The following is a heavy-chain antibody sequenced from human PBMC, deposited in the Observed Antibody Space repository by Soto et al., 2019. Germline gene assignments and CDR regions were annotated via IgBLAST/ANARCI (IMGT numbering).Heavy chain of an antibody. CDR2: INAGNGNT. V-gene: IGHV1-3*01. D-gene: IGHD3-10*01. CDR1: GYTFTSYA. J-gene: IGHJ2*01. CDR3: ARADMVRGVIMRWYFDL. Sequence: GASVKVSCKASGYTFTSYAMHWVRQAPGQRLEWMGWINAGNGNTKYSQKFQGRVTITRDTSASTAYMELSSLRSEDTAVYYCARADMVRGVIMRWYFDLWGRGXLVTVSS.